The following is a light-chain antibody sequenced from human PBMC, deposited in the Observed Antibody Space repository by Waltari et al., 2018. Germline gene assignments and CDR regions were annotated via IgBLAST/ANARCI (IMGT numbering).Light chain of an antibody. V-gene: IGKV2-28*01. CDR2: LGS. Sequence: DILMTPSPLSLPFTHVEPDSIPCRPSQSLLNSNGYNYLAWYLQKPGQSPHLLIYLGSNRASGVPDRFNGSGSGTDFTLKISRVEAEDVGVYYCMQALQTPYTFGQGTKLEIK. J-gene: IGKJ2*01. CDR1: QSLLNSNGYNY. CDR3: MQALQTPYT.